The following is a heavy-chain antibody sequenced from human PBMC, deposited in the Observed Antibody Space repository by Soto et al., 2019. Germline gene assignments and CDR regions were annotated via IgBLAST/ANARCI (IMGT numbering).Heavy chain of an antibody. D-gene: IGHD4-17*01. CDR1: GGSVTNSSYY. J-gene: IGHJ4*02. Sequence: SETLSLTCTVSGGSVTNSSYYWGLILQSPGKGLEWIGSVYYRGRSYSKSSVKSRVTISVDTSKNRFSLSLNSVTASDTAVYFCVSQRTTVPTQAYFDYWGPGALVTVSS. CDR2: VYYRGRS. CDR3: VSQRTTVPTQAYFDY. V-gene: IGHV4-39*01.